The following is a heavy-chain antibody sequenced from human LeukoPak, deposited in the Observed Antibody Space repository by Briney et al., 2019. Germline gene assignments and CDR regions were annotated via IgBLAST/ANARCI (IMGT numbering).Heavy chain of an antibody. CDR2: ISGSGGST. V-gene: IGHV3-23*01. Sequence: GGSLRLSCAASGFTFSTYAMSWVRQAPGKGLEWVSPISGSGGSTYYADSVKGRFTISRDNSKNTLYLQMNSLRAEDTAVYYCAKVKVPHYYYYYGMDVWGQGTTVTVSS. CDR3: AKVKVPHYYYYYGMDV. J-gene: IGHJ6*02. CDR1: GFTFSTYA.